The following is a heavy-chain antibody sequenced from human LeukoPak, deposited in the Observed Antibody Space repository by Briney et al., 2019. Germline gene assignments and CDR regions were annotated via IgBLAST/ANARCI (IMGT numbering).Heavy chain of an antibody. J-gene: IGHJ3*02. Sequence: GASVKVSCKASGYTFTGYYIHWVRQAPGQGLEWMGWINPNSGGTNYAQKFQGRVTMTRDTSFSTAYIELSRLRSDDTAVYYCARDGYSSGWYMGEAAFDIWGQGTMVTVSS. D-gene: IGHD6-19*01. CDR1: GYTFTGYY. CDR3: ARDGYSSGWYMGEAAFDI. V-gene: IGHV1-2*02. CDR2: INPNSGGT.